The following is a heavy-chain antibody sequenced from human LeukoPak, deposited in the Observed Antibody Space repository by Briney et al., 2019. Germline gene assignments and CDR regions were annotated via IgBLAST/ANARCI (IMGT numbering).Heavy chain of an antibody. Sequence: SQTLSLTCAISGDSVSSNSVTWNWIRQSPSRGLEWLGRTYYRSTWYNDYAVFVRGRITVNPDTSKNQFSLHLNSVTPEDTAVYYCARRLTQYDCFDPWGQGILVTVSS. V-gene: IGHV6-1*01. D-gene: IGHD2-2*01. CDR1: GDSVSSNSVT. CDR3: ARRLTQYDCFDP. J-gene: IGHJ5*02. CDR2: TYYRSTWYN.